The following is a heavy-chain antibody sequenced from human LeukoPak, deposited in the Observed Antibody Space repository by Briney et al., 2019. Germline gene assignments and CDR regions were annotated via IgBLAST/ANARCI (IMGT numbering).Heavy chain of an antibody. CDR3: ASRDGTFDGFDY. D-gene: IGHD1-7*01. CDR2: IYYSGST. V-gene: IGHV4-59*01. Sequence: PSETLSLTCTVSGGSISSYYWSWIRQPPGKGLEWIGYIYYSGSTNYNPSLKSRVTISVDTSKNQFSLKLSCVTAADTAVYYCASRDGTFDGFDYWGQGTLVTVSS. J-gene: IGHJ4*02. CDR1: GGSISSYY.